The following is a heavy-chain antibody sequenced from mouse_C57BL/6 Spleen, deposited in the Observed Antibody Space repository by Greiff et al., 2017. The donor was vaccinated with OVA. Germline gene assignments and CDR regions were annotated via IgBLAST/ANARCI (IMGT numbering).Heavy chain of an antibody. CDR1: GYTFTSYD. V-gene: IGHV1-85*01. Sequence: QVQLQQSGPELVKPGASVKLSCKASGYTFTSYDINWVKQRPGQGLEWIGWIYPRDGSTKYNEKFKGKATMTVDTSSSTAYMELHSLTSEDSAVYFCARRDYDYDDWYFDVWGTGTTVTVSS. J-gene: IGHJ1*03. CDR2: IYPRDGST. D-gene: IGHD2-4*01. CDR3: ARRDYDYDDWYFDV.